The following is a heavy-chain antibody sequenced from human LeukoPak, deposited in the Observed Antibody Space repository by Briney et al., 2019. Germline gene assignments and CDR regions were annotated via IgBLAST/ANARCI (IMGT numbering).Heavy chain of an antibody. D-gene: IGHD5-18*01. Sequence: GEPLKIFRKGSGYSFTNYLIGWVRQMPGKGLEWIGIIYPTDYDIRYSPFFEGQVPISADKAITNAYLQWSGLTATDNATYDCARGNGYGYWRFDYWGQGTLVTVSS. V-gene: IGHV5-51*01. CDR2: IYPTDYDI. CDR1: GYSFTNYL. J-gene: IGHJ4*02. CDR3: ARGNGYGYWRFDY.